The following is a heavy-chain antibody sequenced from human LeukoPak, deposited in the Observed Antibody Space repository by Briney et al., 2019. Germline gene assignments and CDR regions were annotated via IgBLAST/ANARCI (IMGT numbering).Heavy chain of an antibody. D-gene: IGHD3-22*01. J-gene: IGHJ4*02. CDR3: NYYDSSGYYYGDY. Sequence: QSGGSLRLSCTASGFTFGDYAMSWFRQAPGKGLEWVGFIRSKAYGGTTEYAASVKGRFTISRDDSKSIAYLQMNSLKTEDTAVYYCNYYDSSGYYYGDYWGQGTLVTVSS. CDR2: IRSKAYGGTT. CDR1: GFTFGDYA. V-gene: IGHV3-49*03.